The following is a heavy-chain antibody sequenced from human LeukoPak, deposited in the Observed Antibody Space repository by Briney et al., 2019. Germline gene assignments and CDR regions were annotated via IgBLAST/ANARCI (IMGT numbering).Heavy chain of an antibody. CDR2: IWYDGSNK. V-gene: IGHV3-33*08. CDR3: ASSGNPIDY. CDR1: GFTISGSF. Sequence: PGGSPRLSCVASGFTISGSFMSWVRQVPGKGLEWVAVIWYDGSNKYYADSVKGRFTISRDNSKNTLYLQMNSLRAEDTAVYYCASSGNPIDYWGQGTLVTVSS. J-gene: IGHJ4*02. D-gene: IGHD3-10*01.